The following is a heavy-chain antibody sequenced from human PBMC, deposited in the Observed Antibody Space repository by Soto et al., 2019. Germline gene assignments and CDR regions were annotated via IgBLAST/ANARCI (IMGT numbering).Heavy chain of an antibody. J-gene: IGHJ4*02. CDR3: ARGFSYYYDSSGNFDY. V-gene: IGHV1-3*01. CDR2: INAGNGNT. D-gene: IGHD3-22*01. CDR1: GYTFTSYA. Sequence: ASVKVSCKASGYTFTSYAMQWVRQAPGQRLEWMGWINAGNGNTKYSQKFQGRVTITRDTSASTAYMELSSLRSEDTAVYYCARGFSYYYDSSGNFDYWGQGTMVTVYS.